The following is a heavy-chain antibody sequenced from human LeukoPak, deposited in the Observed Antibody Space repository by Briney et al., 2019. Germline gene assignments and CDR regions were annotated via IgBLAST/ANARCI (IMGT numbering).Heavy chain of an antibody. J-gene: IGHJ6*03. Sequence: GGSLRLSCAASGFTFSSYAMSWVRQAPGKGLEWVSAISGSGGSTYYADSVKGRFTISRDNSKNTLYLQMNSLRAEDTAVYYCAMRGYWYYYYMDVWGKGTTVTVSS. CDR2: ISGSGGST. V-gene: IGHV3-23*01. CDR3: AMRGYWYYYYMDV. D-gene: IGHD5-18*01. CDR1: GFTFSSYA.